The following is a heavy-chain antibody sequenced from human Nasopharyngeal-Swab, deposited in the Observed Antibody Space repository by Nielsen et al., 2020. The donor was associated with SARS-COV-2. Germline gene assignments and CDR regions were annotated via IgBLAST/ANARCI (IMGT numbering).Heavy chain of an antibody. D-gene: IGHD1-26*01. CDR1: GFTFSSYW. CDR2: IPSDGSST. V-gene: IGHV3-74*01. Sequence: GESLKISCAASGFTFSSYWMHWVRQAPGKGLVWVSRIPSDGSSTSYADSVKGRFTISRDNAKNTLYLQMNSLRAEDTAVYYCVGSGSYYGGAFDIWGQGTMVTVSS. J-gene: IGHJ3*02. CDR3: VGSGSYYGGAFDI.